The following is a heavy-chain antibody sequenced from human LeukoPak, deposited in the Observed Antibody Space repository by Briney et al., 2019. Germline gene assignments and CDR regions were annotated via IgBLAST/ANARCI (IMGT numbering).Heavy chain of an antibody. J-gene: IGHJ3*02. CDR1: GFMFSNYA. Sequence: RGSLRLSCAASGFMFSNYAMTWVRQAPGKGLEWVSAVSDSGDTTYYADSVKGRFTISRDNSKNTLYLHMNSLRAEDTALYYCVKDEYSYGYDALDIWGQGTMVTVSS. V-gene: IGHV3-23*01. CDR2: VSDSGDTT. D-gene: IGHD5-18*01. CDR3: VKDEYSYGYDALDI.